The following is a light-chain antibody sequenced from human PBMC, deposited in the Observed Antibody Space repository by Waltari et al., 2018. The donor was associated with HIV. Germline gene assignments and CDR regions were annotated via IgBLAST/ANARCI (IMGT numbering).Light chain of an antibody. CDR2: DDR. CDR3: QVWESSTDDHQVV. J-gene: IGLJ2*01. Sequence: SYVLTQPPSVSVAPGQTARMTCGGNNIGSKRLHWYQQKPGQAPVLVVYDDRDRPSGIPERFSGSNFGNTATLTITRVEAGYEADYYCQVWESSTDDHQVVFGGGTKLTVL. V-gene: IGLV3-21*02. CDR1: NIGSKR.